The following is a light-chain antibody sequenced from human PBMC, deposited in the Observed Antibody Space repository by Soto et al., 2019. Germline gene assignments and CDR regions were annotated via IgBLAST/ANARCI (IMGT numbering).Light chain of an antibody. CDR3: QQYNSHSSYT. Sequence: DIQMTQSPSTLSASVGDRVTITCRASQSISSWLVWYQQKPGKAPKLLIYKASSLESGVPSRFSGSGSGTEFTLTISSLQPDDFATYYCQQYNSHSSYTFGQGTNLEIK. CDR2: KAS. CDR1: QSISSW. V-gene: IGKV1-5*03. J-gene: IGKJ2*01.